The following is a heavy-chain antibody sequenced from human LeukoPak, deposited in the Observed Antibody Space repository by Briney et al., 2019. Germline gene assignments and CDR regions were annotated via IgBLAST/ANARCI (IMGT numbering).Heavy chain of an antibody. D-gene: IGHD3-22*01. CDR1: GFTFSSYW. V-gene: IGHV3-7*01. J-gene: IGHJ4*02. CDR3: VRDQLDSSGRRSDY. CDR2: IKEDGSEK. Sequence: GGSLRLSCAASGFTFSSYWMSWVRQAPGKGLEWVANIKEDGSEKYYVDSVKSRFTISKDNAKNSLYLQMNSLRAEDTAVYYCVRDQLDSSGRRSDYWGQGTLVTVSS.